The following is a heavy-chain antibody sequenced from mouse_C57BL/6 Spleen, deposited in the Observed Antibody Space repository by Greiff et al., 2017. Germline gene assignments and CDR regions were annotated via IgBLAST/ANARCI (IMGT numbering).Heavy chain of an antibody. V-gene: IGHV5-9-1*02. Sequence: DVMLVESGEGLVKPGGSLKLSCAASGFTFSSYAMSWVRQTPEQRLEWVAYISSGGDYIYYADTVKGRFTISLDNARNTLYMQMSRLKSEDTAMYYCTRGELGAPDGRGQGTTLTVSS. CDR1: GFTFSSYA. J-gene: IGHJ2*01. CDR2: ISSGGDYI. CDR3: TRGELGAPDG. D-gene: IGHD4-1*01.